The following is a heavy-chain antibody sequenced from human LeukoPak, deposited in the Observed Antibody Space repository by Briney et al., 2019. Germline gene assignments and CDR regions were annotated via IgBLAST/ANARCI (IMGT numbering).Heavy chain of an antibody. CDR2: IRYDGSNK. CDR3: AKDLRVGQPRTFDY. Sequence: GGSLRLSCGASGFTFSIYGMHWVRQAPGKGLEGVAFIRYDGSNKYYADCVKGRFTISIDKSKNTLYLQMNSLRAKDTAVYSCAKDLRVGQPRTFDYWGQGTLVTVSS. J-gene: IGHJ4*02. CDR1: GFTFSIYG. D-gene: IGHD1-26*01. V-gene: IGHV3-30*02.